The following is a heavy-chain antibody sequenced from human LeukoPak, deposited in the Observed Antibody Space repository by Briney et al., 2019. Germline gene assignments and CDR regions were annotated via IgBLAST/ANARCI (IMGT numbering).Heavy chain of an antibody. V-gene: IGHV1-8*01. CDR2: MNPNSGNT. J-gene: IGHJ5*02. D-gene: IGHD2-21*02. Sequence: ASVKVSCKASGYTFTSYDINWVRQATGQGLEWMGWMNPNSGNTGYAQKFQGRVTMTRNTSISTAYMELSSLRPEDTAVYYCARVYCGGDCYYNWFDPWGQGTLVTVSS. CDR3: ARVYCGGDCYYNWFDP. CDR1: GYTFTSYD.